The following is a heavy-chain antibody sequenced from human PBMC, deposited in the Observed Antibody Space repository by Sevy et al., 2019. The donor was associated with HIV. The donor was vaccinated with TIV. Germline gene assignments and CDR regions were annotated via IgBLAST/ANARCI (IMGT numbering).Heavy chain of an antibody. V-gene: IGHV4-34*01. D-gene: IGHD2-2*01. CDR2: INHSGST. J-gene: IGHJ5*02. CDR3: ARAPPVVVVPGAPSWFDP. CDR1: GGSFSGYY. Sequence: SETLSLTCAVYGGSFSGYYWNWIRQSPGKGLEWIGEINHSGSTHYNPSLKSRVTISVDTSKNQFSLWLNSVTAADTAVYYCARAPPVVVVPGAPSWFDPWGQETLVTVSS.